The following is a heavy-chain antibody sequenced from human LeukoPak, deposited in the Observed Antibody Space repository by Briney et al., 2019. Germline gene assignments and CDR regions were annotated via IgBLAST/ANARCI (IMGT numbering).Heavy chain of an antibody. CDR3: ARVAYDGSGYYQYYFDY. CDR1: GGSISSGDYY. D-gene: IGHD3-22*01. Sequence: SETLSLTCTVSGGSISSGDYYWSWIRQPPGKGLEWIGYIYYSGSTYYNPSLKSRVTISVDTSKNQFSLKLSSVTAADTAVYYCARVAYDGSGYYQYYFDYWGQGTLVTVSS. J-gene: IGHJ4*02. V-gene: IGHV4-30-4*08. CDR2: IYYSGST.